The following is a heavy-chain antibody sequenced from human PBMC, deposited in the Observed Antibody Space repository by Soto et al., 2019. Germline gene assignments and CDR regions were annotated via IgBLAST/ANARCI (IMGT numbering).Heavy chain of an antibody. CDR2: ISSSTSHT. Sequence: QVQLVESGGGLVKPGGSLRLSCAVSGFTFSDYYMTWIRQAPGKGLEWVSYISSSTSHTNYADSVKGGFTISRDNPKNSLFLKMNSLRAEDTAVYYCARGRGAAADYFDSWGQGTLVTVSS. CDR3: ARGRGAAADYFDS. CDR1: GFTFSDYY. D-gene: IGHD6-13*01. V-gene: IGHV3-11*05. J-gene: IGHJ4*02.